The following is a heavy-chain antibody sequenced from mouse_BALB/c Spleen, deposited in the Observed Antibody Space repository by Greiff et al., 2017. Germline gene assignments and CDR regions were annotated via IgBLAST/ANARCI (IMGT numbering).Heavy chain of an antibody. Sequence: VQLQQSGAELAKPGASVKMSCKASGYTFTSYWMHWVKQRPGQGLEWIGYINPSTGYTEYNQKFKDKATLTADKSSSTAYMQLSSLTSEDSAVYYCARDYGSSRVFAYWGQGTLVTVSA. CDR1: GYTFTSYW. V-gene: IGHV1-7*01. CDR2: INPSTGYT. J-gene: IGHJ3*01. D-gene: IGHD1-1*01. CDR3: ARDYGSSRVFAY.